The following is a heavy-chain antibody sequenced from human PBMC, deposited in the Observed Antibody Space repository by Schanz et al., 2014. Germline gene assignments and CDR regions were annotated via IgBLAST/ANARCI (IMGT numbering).Heavy chain of an antibody. CDR1: GFTFSDYY. V-gene: IGHV3-11*05. CDR3: AKTLFPGGTQTFGN. D-gene: IGHD2-8*02. J-gene: IGHJ4*02. CDR2: VSRSTPDI. Sequence: VQLVESGGGLVKPGGSLRLSCAASGFTFSDYYMSWIRQAPGKGLEWVSYVSRSTPDIYYADSVKGRFTMSRDNAKSTLYVEMNSLRVEDTAVYYCAKTLFPGGTQTFGNWGRGTLVTVSS.